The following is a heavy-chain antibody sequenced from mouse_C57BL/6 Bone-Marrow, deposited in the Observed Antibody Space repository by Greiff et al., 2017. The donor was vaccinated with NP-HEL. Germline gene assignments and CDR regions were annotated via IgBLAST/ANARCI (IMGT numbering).Heavy chain of an antibody. V-gene: IGHV7-3*01. CDR1: GFTFTDYH. CDR3: ARYIRTFFDY. CDR2: IRNKANGYTT. J-gene: IGHJ2*01. Sequence: EVKLMESGGGLVQPGGSLSLSCAASGFTFTDYHMSWVRQPPGKALEWLGFIRNKANGYTTEYSASVKGRFTISRDNSQSILYLQMNALRAEDSATYYCARYIRTFFDYWGQGTTLTVSS.